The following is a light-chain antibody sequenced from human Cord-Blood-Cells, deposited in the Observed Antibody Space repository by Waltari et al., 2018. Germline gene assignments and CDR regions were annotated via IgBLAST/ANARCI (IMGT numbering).Light chain of an antibody. J-gene: IGKJ4*01. CDR3: QQRSDWRT. CDR1: QSVSSY. Sequence: VLTLSPATPSLSPGEIATLTCRASQSVSSYLAWYHQKPGQAPRLLIYDASNWATGISARFSGSGSGTDFALTISSLEPEDFAVYYCQQRSDWRTFGGGTKVEIK. V-gene: IGKV3-11*01. CDR2: DAS.